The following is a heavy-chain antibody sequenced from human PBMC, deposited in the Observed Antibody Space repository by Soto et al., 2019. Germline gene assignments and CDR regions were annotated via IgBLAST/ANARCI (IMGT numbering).Heavy chain of an antibody. V-gene: IGHV4-61*01. CDR2: IYYSWST. D-gene: IGHD1-7*01. CDR1: GGSVSSGSYY. CDR3: AREVVTGNYVYYYYGMDV. J-gene: IGHJ6*02. Sequence: SATLSLTCTVSGGSVSSGSYYWSWIRQPPWKGLEWIGYIYYSWSTNYNPSLKSRVTISVDTSKNQFSLKLSSVTAADMAVYYCAREVVTGNYVYYYYGMDVWGQGTTVTVSS.